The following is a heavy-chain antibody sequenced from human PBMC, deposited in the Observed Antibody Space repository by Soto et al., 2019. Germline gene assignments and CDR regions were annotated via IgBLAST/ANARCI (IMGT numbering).Heavy chain of an antibody. V-gene: IGHV4-59*01. J-gene: IGHJ4*02. D-gene: IGHD6-6*01. CDR3: ARGGYSSSSDPLDY. Sequence: SETLSLTCTVSGGSISSYYWSWIRQPPGKGLEWIGYIYYSGSTNYNPSLKSRVTISVETSKNQFSLKLISVTAADTAVYYCARGGYSSSSDPLDYWGQGTLVTVSS. CDR2: IYYSGST. CDR1: GGSISSYY.